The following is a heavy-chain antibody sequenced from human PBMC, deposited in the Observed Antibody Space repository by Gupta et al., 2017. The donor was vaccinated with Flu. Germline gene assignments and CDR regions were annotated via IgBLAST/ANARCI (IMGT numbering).Heavy chain of an antibody. J-gene: IGHJ6*02. CDR1: GFTFSSYE. Sequence: EVQLVESGGGLVQPGGSLRLSCAASGFTFSSYEMNWVRQAPGKGLEWVSYISSSGSTIYYADSVKGRFTISRDNAKNSLYLQMNSLRAEDTAVYYCAREKGQDPGRYYYGMDVWGQGTTVTVSS. CDR3: AREKGQDPGRYYYGMDV. CDR2: ISSSGSTI. V-gene: IGHV3-48*03.